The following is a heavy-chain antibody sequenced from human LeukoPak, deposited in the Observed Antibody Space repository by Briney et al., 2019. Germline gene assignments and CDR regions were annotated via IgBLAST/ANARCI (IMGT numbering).Heavy chain of an antibody. CDR1: GGTFSSYA. D-gene: IGHD3-22*01. Sequence: ASVKVSCKASGGTFSSYAISWVRQAPGQGLEWMGGIIPIFGTANYAQKFQGRVTITADESTSTAYMELSSLRSEDTAVYYCARETFVYDSSGYYAMVAYYFDYWGQGTLVTVSS. CDR2: IIPIFGTA. V-gene: IGHV1-69*13. J-gene: IGHJ4*02. CDR3: ARETFVYDSSGYYAMVAYYFDY.